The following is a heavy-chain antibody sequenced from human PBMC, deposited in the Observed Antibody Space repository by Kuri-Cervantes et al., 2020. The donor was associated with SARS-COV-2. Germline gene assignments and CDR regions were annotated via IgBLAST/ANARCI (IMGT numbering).Heavy chain of an antibody. CDR2: ISSSSSYI. J-gene: IGHJ3*02. D-gene: IGHD2-2*01. CDR1: GFTFSSYS. Sequence: ETLSLTCAAPGFTFSSYSMNWVRQAPGKGLEWVSSISSSSSYIYYADSVKGRFTISRDNAKNSLYLQTNSLRAEDTAVYYCARDRPTRVVLGNAFDIWGQGTMVTVSS. V-gene: IGHV3-21*01. CDR3: ARDRPTRVVLGNAFDI.